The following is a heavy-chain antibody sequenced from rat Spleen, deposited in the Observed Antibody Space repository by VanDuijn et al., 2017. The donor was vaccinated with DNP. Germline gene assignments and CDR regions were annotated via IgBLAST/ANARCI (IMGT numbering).Heavy chain of an antibody. Sequence: QVQLKESGPGLVQPSQTLSLTCTVSGFSLSSYHVSWVRQPPGKSLVWMGSIWAGGSTNYNSAVQSRLSISRDTSKSQVFLKMNSLRSEDTATYYCTRVNYGGYYYVMDAWGQGASVTVSS. CDR2: IWAGGST. CDR1: GFSLSSYH. D-gene: IGHD1-11*01. CDR3: TRVNYGGYYYVMDA. J-gene: IGHJ4*01. V-gene: IGHV2-13*01.